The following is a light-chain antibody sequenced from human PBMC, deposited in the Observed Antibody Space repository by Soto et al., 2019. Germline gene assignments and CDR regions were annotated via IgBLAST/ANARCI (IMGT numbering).Light chain of an antibody. Sequence: EFVMMQSPATLSVSPREGATLSRRASQGIGDTLAWYQHKPGQAPRLLIYDTSTRATGVPTRFSGSRSGAEFTLTINSLQSEDFAVYYCQPYNKWPLTFGGGTKVDIK. CDR2: DTS. CDR1: QGIGDT. V-gene: IGKV3-15*01. J-gene: IGKJ4*01. CDR3: QPYNKWPLT.